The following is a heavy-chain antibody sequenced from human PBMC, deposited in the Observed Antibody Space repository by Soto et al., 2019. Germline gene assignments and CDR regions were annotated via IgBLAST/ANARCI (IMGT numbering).Heavy chain of an antibody. J-gene: IGHJ3*02. CDR1: GGSISSGDYY. CDR3: ARFNSGSYYEAFDI. V-gene: IGHV4-30-2*01. CDR2: IYHTGTT. D-gene: IGHD1-26*01. Sequence: SETLSLTCTVSGGSISSGDYYWSWIRQPPGKGLEWIGYIYHTGTTYYNMSLKSRVTISVDRSKNQFSLKLSSVTAADTAVYYCARFNSGSYYEAFDIWGQGTMVTVSS.